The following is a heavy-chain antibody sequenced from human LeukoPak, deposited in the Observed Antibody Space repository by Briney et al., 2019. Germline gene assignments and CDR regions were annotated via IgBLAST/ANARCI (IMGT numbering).Heavy chain of an antibody. CDR2: ISSGGAA. J-gene: IGHJ4*02. Sequence: GESLRLSCAASGFTVSSTYMGWVRQAPGKGLEWVSVISSGGAAYYPGSVKGRFIISRDLSKNTLFLQMNDLRAEDTAVYYCARIAVAYFDYWGQGTLVTVSS. V-gene: IGHV3-66*01. CDR3: ARIAVAYFDY. CDR1: GFTVSSTY. D-gene: IGHD6-19*01.